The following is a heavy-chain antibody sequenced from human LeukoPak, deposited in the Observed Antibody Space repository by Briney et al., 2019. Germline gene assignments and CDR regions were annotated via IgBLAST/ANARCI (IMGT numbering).Heavy chain of an antibody. CDR2: MNPNSGNT. Sequence: ASVKVSCKASGYTFTSYGISWVRQATGQGLEWMGWMNPNSGNTGYAQKFQGRVTMTRNTSISTAYMELSSLRSEDTAVYYCARGVYSYGHYYYYGMDVWGQGTTVTVSS. CDR3: ARGVYSYGHYYYYGMDV. V-gene: IGHV1-8*02. D-gene: IGHD5-18*01. CDR1: GYTFTSYG. J-gene: IGHJ6*02.